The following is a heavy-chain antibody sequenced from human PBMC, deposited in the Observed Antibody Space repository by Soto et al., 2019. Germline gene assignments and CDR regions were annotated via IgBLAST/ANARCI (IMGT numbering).Heavy chain of an antibody. V-gene: IGHV1-69*13. CDR2: IIPIFGTA. Sequence: ASVKVSCKASGGTFSSYAISWVRQAPGQGLEWMGGIIPIFGTANYAQKFQGRVTITADESTSTAYMELSSLRSEDTAVYYCARVPDYYGSGSYYRTDYYYYYGMDVWGQGTTVTVSS. J-gene: IGHJ6*02. CDR3: ARVPDYYGSGSYYRTDYYYYYGMDV. CDR1: GGTFSSYA. D-gene: IGHD3-10*01.